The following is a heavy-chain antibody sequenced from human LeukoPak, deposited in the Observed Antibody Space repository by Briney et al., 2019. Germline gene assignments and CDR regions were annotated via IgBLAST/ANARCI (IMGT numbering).Heavy chain of an antibody. CDR3: AKDRTAGYDGLVDY. J-gene: IGHJ4*02. D-gene: IGHD5-12*01. V-gene: IGHV3-30*18. CDR1: GFTFSNYG. CDR2: ISYDGSNK. Sequence: PGRSLRLSCAASGFTFSNYGMHWVRQAPGKGLEWVAVISYDGSNKYYTDSVKGRFTISRDNSKNTLYPQMNSLRAEDTAVYYCAKDRTAGYDGLVDYWGQGTLVTVSS.